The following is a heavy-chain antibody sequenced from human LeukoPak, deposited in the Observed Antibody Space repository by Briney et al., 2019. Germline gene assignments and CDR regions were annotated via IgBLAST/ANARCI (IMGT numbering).Heavy chain of an antibody. CDR2: IYYSGST. CDR3: ARGRSIFGVVIRPQPFDY. J-gene: IGHJ4*02. V-gene: IGHV4-39*01. Sequence: PSETLSLTCTVSGGSLSSSSYYWGWIRQPPGRGLEWIGSIYYSGSTYYNPSLKSRVTISVDTSKNQFSLKLSSVTAADTAVYYCARGRSIFGVVIRPQPFDYWGEGTLVTVSS. D-gene: IGHD3-3*02. CDR1: GGSLSSSSYY.